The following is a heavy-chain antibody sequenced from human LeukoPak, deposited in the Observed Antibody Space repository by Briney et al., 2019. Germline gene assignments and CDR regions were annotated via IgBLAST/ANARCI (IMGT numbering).Heavy chain of an antibody. CDR2: IYTSGTT. CDR3: ARGFYGDYVFDY. CDR1: GYSISTGYY. J-gene: IGHJ4*02. V-gene: IGHV4-4*07. D-gene: IGHD4-17*01. Sequence: SETLSLTCTVSGYSISTGYYWSWIRQPAGKGLEWIGRIYTSGTTNYNPSLKSRVTMSVDTSKNQFSLNLSSVTAADTAVYYCARGFYGDYVFDYWGQGTLVTVSS.